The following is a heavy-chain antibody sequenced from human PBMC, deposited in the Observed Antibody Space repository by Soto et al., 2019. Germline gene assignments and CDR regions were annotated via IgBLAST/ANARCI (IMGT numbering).Heavy chain of an antibody. D-gene: IGHD3-16*02. CDR2: IKQDGSEK. V-gene: IGHV3-7*01. Sequence: EVQLVESGGGLVQPGGSLRLSCAASGFTFSSYWMSWVRQAPGKGLEWVANIKQDGSEKYYVDSVKGRCTISRDNAENSLYLQMNSLRAERTAVYYCARVTEDYSWGSYRSLYDYRDVGGKGTTVTVSS. CDR1: GFTFSSYW. J-gene: IGHJ6*03. CDR3: ARVTEDYSWGSYRSLYDYRDV.